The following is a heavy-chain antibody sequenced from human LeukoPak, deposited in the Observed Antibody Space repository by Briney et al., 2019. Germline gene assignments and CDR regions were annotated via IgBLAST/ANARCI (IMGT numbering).Heavy chain of an antibody. J-gene: IGHJ4*02. Sequence: GGSLRLSCAASGFTFSRYWMSWVRQAPGKGLEWVANIKEDGSEKDYVDSVKGRFTISRDNAKNSLYLQMNSLRAEDTAVYYCAREVRTDYWGQGTLVTVSS. CDR1: GFTFSRYW. CDR2: IKEDGSEK. V-gene: IGHV3-7*01. CDR3: AREVRTDY. D-gene: IGHD1-1*01.